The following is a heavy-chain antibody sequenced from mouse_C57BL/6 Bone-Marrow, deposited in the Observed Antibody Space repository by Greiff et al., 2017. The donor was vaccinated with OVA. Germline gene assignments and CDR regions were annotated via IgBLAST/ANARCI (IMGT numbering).Heavy chain of an antibody. CDR2: ISDGGSYT. CDR3: ARGLIYYGNSDYAMDY. J-gene: IGHJ4*01. Sequence: EVQLVESGGGLVKPGGSLKLSCAASGFTFSSYAMSWVRQTPEKRLEWVATISDGGSYTYYPDNVKGRFTISRDNAKNNLYLQMSHLKSEDSAMYYCARGLIYYGNSDYAMDYWGQGTSVTVSS. CDR1: GFTFSSYA. D-gene: IGHD2-1*01. V-gene: IGHV5-4*01.